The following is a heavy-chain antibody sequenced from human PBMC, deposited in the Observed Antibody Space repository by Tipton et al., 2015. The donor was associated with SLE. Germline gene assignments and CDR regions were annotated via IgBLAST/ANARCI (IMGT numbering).Heavy chain of an antibody. Sequence: TLSLTCSVSGGSISSSSYYRGWIRQPPGKGLEWIGEINHSGSTNYNPSLKRRVTISVDTSKNQFSLKLSSVTAADTAVYYCARDCGGSDAFDIWGQGTMVTVSS. D-gene: IGHD2-21*01. CDR2: INHSGST. J-gene: IGHJ3*02. CDR3: ARDCGGSDAFDI. CDR1: GGSISSSSYY. V-gene: IGHV4-39*07.